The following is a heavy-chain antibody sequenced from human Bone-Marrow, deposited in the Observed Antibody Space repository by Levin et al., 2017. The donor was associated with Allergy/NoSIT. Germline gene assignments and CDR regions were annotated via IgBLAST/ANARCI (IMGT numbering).Heavy chain of an antibody. V-gene: IGHV3-11*01. CDR1: GFASSDYF. CDR2: ISSDGTDI. J-gene: IGHJ2*01. Sequence: GESLKISCAASGFASSDYFMSWIRQAPGKGLEWISYISSDGTDIYYADSVKGRFTISRDNARNSLFLHMSSLRAEDTAVYYCVREKGVPVITLEDYYFDLWGRGTLVTVSS. D-gene: IGHD4-23*01. CDR3: VREKGVPVITLEDYYFDL.